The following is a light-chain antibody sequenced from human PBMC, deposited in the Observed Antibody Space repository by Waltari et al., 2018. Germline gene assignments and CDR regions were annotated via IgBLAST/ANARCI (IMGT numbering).Light chain of an antibody. CDR2: GNN. CDR1: SLRTYY. CDR3: NSRDSSGNHLL. Sequence: SSGLTQDPSVSVALGQTVSITCQGDSLRTYYASWYQQKPGQAPVLVISGNNKWPSGIPNRFYASSSGRTASLTITGAQAEDEADYYCNSRDSSGNHLLFGGGTKLTVL. J-gene: IGLJ2*01. V-gene: IGLV3-19*01.